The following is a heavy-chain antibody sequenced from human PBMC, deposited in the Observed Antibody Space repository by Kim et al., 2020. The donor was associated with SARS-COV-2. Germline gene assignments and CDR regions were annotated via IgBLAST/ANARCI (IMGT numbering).Heavy chain of an antibody. CDR2: IIPIFGTA. D-gene: IGHD5-12*01. CDR3: ARDRGVATIFYYYYYGMDV. V-gene: IGHV1-69*13. Sequence: SVKVSCKASGGTFSSYAISWVRQAPGQGLEWMGGIIPIFGTANYAQKFQGRVTITADESTSTAYMELSSLRSEDTAVYYCARDRGVATIFYYYYYGMDVWGQGTTGTVSS. CDR1: GGTFSSYA. J-gene: IGHJ6*02.